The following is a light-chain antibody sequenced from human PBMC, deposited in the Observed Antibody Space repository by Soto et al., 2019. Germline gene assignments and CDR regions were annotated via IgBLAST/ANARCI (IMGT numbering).Light chain of an antibody. V-gene: IGLV2-14*01. Sequence: QSALTQPASVSGSPRQSVTISCTGTSSDIGAHNYVSWYQQHPGKAPKLMIYDVTNRPPGVSIRFSGSKSGNTASLTISGLQAEDEADYYCSSYRRSSPHYVFATGTKVTVL. CDR3: SSYRRSSPHYV. CDR1: SSDIGAHNY. J-gene: IGLJ1*01. CDR2: DVT.